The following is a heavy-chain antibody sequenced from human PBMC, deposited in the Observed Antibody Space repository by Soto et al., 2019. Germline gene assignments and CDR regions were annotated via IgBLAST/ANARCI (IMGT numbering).Heavy chain of an antibody. CDR3: ARVMTVAGFYFDY. J-gene: IGHJ4*02. CDR2: ISYDGSNK. Sequence: GGSLRLSCAASGFTFSSYAMHWVRQAPGKGLEWVAVISYDGSNKYYADSVKGRFTISRDNSKNTLYLQMNSLRAEDTAVYYCARVMTVAGFYFDYWGQGTLVTVSS. CDR1: GFTFSSYA. V-gene: IGHV3-30-3*01. D-gene: IGHD6-19*01.